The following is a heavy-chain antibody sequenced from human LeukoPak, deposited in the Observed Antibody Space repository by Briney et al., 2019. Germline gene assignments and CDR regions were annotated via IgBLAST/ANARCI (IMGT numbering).Heavy chain of an antibody. CDR2: ISSSSSYI. J-gene: IGHJ5*02. CDR1: GITFSSYS. Sequence: GGSLRLSCAASGITFSSYSMSWVRQAPGKGLEWVSSISSSSSYIYYADSVKGRFTISRDNAKNSLYLQMNSLRAEDTAVYYCARDAITIFGVAPNLSNWFDPWGQGTLVTVSS. CDR3: ARDAITIFGVAPNLSNWFDP. V-gene: IGHV3-21*01. D-gene: IGHD3-3*01.